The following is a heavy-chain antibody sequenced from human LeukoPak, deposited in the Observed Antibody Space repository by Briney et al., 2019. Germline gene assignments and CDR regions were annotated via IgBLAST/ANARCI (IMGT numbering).Heavy chain of an antibody. CDR3: ARDVYDFWSGYHKERANWFDP. J-gene: IGHJ5*02. V-gene: IGHV3-23*01. CDR2: ISGSGGYT. D-gene: IGHD3-3*01. CDR1: GFTFSTYA. Sequence: QPGGSLRLSCAASGFTFSTYAMIWVRQAPGKGLEWVSAISGSGGYTYYADSVKGRFTISRDNSKNTLYLQMNSLRAEDTAVYYCARDVYDFWSGYHKERANWFDPWGQGTLVTVSS.